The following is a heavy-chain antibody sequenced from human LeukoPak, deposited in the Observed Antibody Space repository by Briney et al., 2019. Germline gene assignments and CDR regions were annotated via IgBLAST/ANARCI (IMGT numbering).Heavy chain of an antibody. CDR2: IRGSSCYI. Sequence: GGSLRLSCASSVFIFRSYSMNWVRQAPGKGLEWVSSIRGSSCYIYYADSVKGRFTISRHNAKNSLYLQMNSLRAEDTAVYYCAREAIGYCSSTSCYKDYYYYYYMDVWGKGTTVTVSS. J-gene: IGHJ6*03. CDR1: VFIFRSYS. CDR3: AREAIGYCSSTSCYKDYYYYYYMDV. D-gene: IGHD2-2*02. V-gene: IGHV3-21*01.